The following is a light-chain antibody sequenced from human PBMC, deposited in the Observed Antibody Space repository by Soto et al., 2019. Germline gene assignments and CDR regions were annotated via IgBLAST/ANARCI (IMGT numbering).Light chain of an antibody. CDR1: SSDVGGYNY. CDR3: YSYTSSSTPWV. CDR2: DVS. V-gene: IGLV2-14*03. J-gene: IGLJ1*01. Sequence: QSVLTQPASVSGSPGQSITISCTGTSSDVGGYNYVSWYQQHPGKAPKLMIYDVSDRPSGVSNRFSASKSGNMASLTISGLQAEDDADYSCYSYTSSSTPWVFGAGTKVTVL.